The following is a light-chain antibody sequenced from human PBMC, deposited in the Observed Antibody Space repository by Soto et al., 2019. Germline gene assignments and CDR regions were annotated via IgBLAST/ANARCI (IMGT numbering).Light chain of an antibody. CDR1: QLLSSN. J-gene: IGKJ1*01. Sequence: EIVLTQSPVTLSVSPGERATLSCRASQLLSSNLAWYQQKPGQPPRLLIYDASSRATGVPARFSGSGSGTDFTLTITTLEPEDFAVYFCQQRANWPPVTFGQGTKVDIK. V-gene: IGKV3-11*01. CDR2: DAS. CDR3: QQRANWPPVT.